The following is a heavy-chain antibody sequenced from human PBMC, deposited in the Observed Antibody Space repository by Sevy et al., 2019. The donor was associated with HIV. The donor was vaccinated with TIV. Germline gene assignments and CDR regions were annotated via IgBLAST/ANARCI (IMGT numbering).Heavy chain of an antibody. CDR2: IRYDGSNK. CDR1: GFTFSSYG. D-gene: IGHD1-20*01. J-gene: IGHJ4*02. CDR3: ANVLTGTRGVFDY. Sequence: GGSLRLSCVASGFTFSSYGMHWVRQAPGKGLEWVAFIRYDGSNKYYADSVKGRFTISRDNSKNTLYLQMNSLRAEDTAVYYCANVLTGTRGVFDYWGQGTLVTVSS. V-gene: IGHV3-30*02.